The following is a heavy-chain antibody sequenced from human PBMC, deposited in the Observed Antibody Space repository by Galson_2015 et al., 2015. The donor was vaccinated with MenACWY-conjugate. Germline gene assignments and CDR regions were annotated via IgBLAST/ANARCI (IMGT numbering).Heavy chain of an antibody. V-gene: IGHV3-15*01. D-gene: IGHD2-21*02. CDR2: IRSKNDGGTT. J-gene: IGHJ4*02. Sequence: SLRLSCAASGFTFSNEWMNWVRQAPGKGLEWVGRIRSKNDGGTTEYAATVTGRFAISRDDSRNTLYLQLNSLMTEDTAMYFCTTDLDGGDDDYWGQGTLVAVSS. CDR3: TTDLDGGDDDY. CDR1: GFTFSNEW.